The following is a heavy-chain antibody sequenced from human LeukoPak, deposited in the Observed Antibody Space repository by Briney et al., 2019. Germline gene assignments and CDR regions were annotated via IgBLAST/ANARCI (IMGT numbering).Heavy chain of an antibody. J-gene: IGHJ4*02. V-gene: IGHV5-51*01. Sequence: GESLKTSGKGSGYSFTSYWIGWVRQMPGKGLGWMGRISPGESDPRYRPSLQGHVPISGDKSRRPASLAWRCVKPWDAAVFSCGRSASGRAAHDYWGQGTLVTVSS. CDR1: GYSFTSYW. CDR2: ISPGESDP. D-gene: IGHD6-25*01. CDR3: GRSASGRAAHDY.